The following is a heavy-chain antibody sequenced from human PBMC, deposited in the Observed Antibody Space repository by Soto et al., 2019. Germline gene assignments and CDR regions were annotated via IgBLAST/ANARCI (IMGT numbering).Heavy chain of an antibody. V-gene: IGHV4-34*01. D-gene: IGHD6-19*01. J-gene: IGHJ2*01. CDR3: ARLASGWQYYYSDF. Sequence: QVQLQQWGAGLLKPSETLSLTCAVYGGSFSPYFWSWIRQPPGKGLEWIGEINHSGSTNYNPSLTRRATLSVDTSKNQVSLKLTSVTAADTAVYYCARLASGWQYYYSDFWGRGTPVTVSS. CDR1: GGSFSPYF. CDR2: INHSGST.